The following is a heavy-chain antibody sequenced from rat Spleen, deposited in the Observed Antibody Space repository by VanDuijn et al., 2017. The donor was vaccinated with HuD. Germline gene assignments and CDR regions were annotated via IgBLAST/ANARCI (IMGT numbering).Heavy chain of an antibody. J-gene: IGHJ2*01. CDR2: IWGDGST. CDR1: GFSLTNYH. V-gene: IGHV2-43*01. D-gene: IGHD1-10*01. Sequence: QVQLKESGPGLVQPSQTLSLTCTVSGFSLTNYHVSWVRQPPGKGLEWMGVIWGDGSTAYNSALKSRLSISRDTSKSQVFLKMNSLQTEDTATYYCARDLYNNYDYWGQGVMVTVSS. CDR3: ARDLYNNYDY.